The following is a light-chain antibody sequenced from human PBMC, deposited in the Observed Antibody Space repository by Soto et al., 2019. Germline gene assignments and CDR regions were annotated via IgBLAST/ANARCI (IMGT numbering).Light chain of an antibody. CDR3: HHRGT. V-gene: IGKV3-20*01. Sequence: EIVLTQSPGTLALSPWEGATLSCRASQSVSSSYLAWYQQKPGQAPRLLIYGASSRATGIPDRFSGSGSGTDFTLTISRLEPEDFAVYYCHHRGTFGQGTRLEI. J-gene: IGKJ5*01. CDR1: QSVSSSY. CDR2: GAS.